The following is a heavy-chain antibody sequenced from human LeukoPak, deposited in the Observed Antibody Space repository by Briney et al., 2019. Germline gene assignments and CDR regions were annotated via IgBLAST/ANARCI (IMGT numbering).Heavy chain of an antibody. Sequence: GGSLRLSCAASGFTFSSYAMHWVRQAPGKGLEWVAVISSDGSNKYYADSVKGRFTISRDNSKNTLYLQMNSLRAEDTAVYYCAARQVGITMVRGVALAPDYWGQGTLVTVSS. CDR3: AARQVGITMVRGVALAPDY. CDR1: GFTFSSYA. CDR2: ISSDGSNK. V-gene: IGHV3-30-3*01. J-gene: IGHJ4*02. D-gene: IGHD3-10*01.